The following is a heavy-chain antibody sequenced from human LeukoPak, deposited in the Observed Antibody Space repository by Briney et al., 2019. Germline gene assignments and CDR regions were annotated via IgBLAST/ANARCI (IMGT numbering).Heavy chain of an antibody. Sequence: GASVKVSCKASGYTFTSYGISWVRQAPGQGLEWMGRIIPILGIANYAQKFQGRVTITADKSTSTAYMELSSLRSEDTAVYYCASSIAAAGMSYYYGMDVWGQGTTVTVSS. CDR2: IIPILGIA. CDR3: ASSIAAAGMSYYYGMDV. V-gene: IGHV1-69*04. CDR1: GYTFTSYG. J-gene: IGHJ6*02. D-gene: IGHD6-13*01.